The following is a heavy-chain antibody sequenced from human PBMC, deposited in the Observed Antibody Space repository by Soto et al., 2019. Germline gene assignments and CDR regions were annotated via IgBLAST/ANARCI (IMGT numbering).Heavy chain of an antibody. D-gene: IGHD5-12*01. Sequence: QVQLMQSGTEVKEPGASVNLSCKTSGYTFSSFYIHWVRQAPGQGLEWVGIMNPSGDRTNYAQNFQGRVTMTRDTATSTVYMELSSLRSEDTAVYHCARGRRYSDDDLQADGFDVWGQGTMVNVS. CDR2: MNPSGDRT. CDR1: GYTFSSFY. J-gene: IGHJ3*01. CDR3: ARGRRYSDDDLQADGFDV. V-gene: IGHV1-46*01.